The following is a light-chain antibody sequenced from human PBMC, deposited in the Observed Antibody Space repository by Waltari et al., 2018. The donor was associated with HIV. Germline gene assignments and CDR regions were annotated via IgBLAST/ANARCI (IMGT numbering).Light chain of an antibody. J-gene: IGKJ4*01. CDR3: QQYNDWPPLT. CDR2: NAF. CDR1: RSVTSK. V-gene: IGKV3-15*01. Sequence: EIVLTQSPATLSLSPGERATLPCRASRSVTSKLAWYQQKPGQSPRLLIFNAFTRASGIPARFSGSGSGTEFTLTISSLKSEDSAVYYCQQYNDWPPLTFGGGTKVEIK.